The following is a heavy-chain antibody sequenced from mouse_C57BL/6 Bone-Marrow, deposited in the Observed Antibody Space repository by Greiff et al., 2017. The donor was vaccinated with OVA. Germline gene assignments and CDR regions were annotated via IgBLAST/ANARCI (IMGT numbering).Heavy chain of an antibody. Sequence: QVQLQQSGPELVKPGASVKLSCKASGYTFTSYDINWVKQRPGQGLEWIGWIYPRDGSTKYNEKFKGKATLTVDTSSSTAYMELHSLTSEDSAVYFCARPFITTVVAHFDYWGQGTTLTVSS. CDR2: IYPRDGST. CDR3: ARPFITTVVAHFDY. D-gene: IGHD1-1*01. CDR1: GYTFTSYD. V-gene: IGHV1-85*01. J-gene: IGHJ2*01.